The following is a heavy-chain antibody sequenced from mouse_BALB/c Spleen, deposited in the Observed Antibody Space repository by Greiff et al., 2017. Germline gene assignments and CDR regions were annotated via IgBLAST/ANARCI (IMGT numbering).Heavy chain of an antibody. CDR3: AKRDYGSSYAMDY. CDR2: IWRGGST. Sequence: QVQLQQSGPSLVQPSQSLSITCTVSGFSLTSYGVHWVRQSPGKGLEWLGVIWRGGSTDYNAAFMSRLSITKDNSKSQVFCKMNSLQADDTAIYYCAKRDYGSSYAMDYWGQGTSVTVSS. CDR1: GFSLTSYG. V-gene: IGHV2-5-1*01. J-gene: IGHJ4*01. D-gene: IGHD1-1*01.